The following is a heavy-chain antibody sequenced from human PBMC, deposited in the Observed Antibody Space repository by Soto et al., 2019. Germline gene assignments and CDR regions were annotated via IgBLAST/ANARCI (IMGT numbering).Heavy chain of an antibody. D-gene: IGHD2-21*01. CDR1: GFTFSSYW. CDR3: ARESLWRYYYYYYYMDV. CDR2: IKQDGSEK. V-gene: IGHV3-7*01. J-gene: IGHJ6*03. Sequence: EVQLVESGGGLVQPGGSLRLSCAASGFTFSSYWMSWVRQAPGKGLEWVANIKQDGSEKYYVDSVKGRFTISRDNAKNSLYLQMNSLRAEDTAVYYRARESLWRYYYYYYYMDVWGKGTTVTVSS.